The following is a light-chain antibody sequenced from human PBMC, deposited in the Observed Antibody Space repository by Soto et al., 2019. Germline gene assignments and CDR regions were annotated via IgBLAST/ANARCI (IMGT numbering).Light chain of an antibody. Sequence: QPVLTQPPSASGTPGQRVTISCSGSSSNIGGNTVNWYQQLPGTAPKLLIYSNNQRPSGVPDRFSGSKSGTSASLAISGLQSEDEADYYCAAWDDSLNGPLFGTGTKLTVL. J-gene: IGLJ1*01. CDR3: AAWDDSLNGPL. CDR1: SSNIGGNT. V-gene: IGLV1-44*01. CDR2: SNN.